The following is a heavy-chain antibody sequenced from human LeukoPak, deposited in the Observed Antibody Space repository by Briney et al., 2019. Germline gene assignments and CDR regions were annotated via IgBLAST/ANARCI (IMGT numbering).Heavy chain of an antibody. D-gene: IGHD5-18*01. CDR1: VFTLSSYA. J-gene: IGHJ4*02. CDR2: IRGTGVST. CDR3: AKDQGATHSYGSHGFYDY. V-gene: IGHV3-23*01. Sequence: VGSLRLSRAASVFTLSSYAMSWGPEAPGKGLEWGSAIRGTGVSTYYADSVKGGFTISRDNSKNTLYLQMHSLRAEDTAVYYCAKDQGATHSYGSHGFYDYWGQGTLVTVSS.